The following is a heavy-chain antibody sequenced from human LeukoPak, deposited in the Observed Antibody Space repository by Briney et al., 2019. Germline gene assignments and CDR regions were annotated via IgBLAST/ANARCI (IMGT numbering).Heavy chain of an antibody. Sequence: SETLSLTCAVYGGSFSGYYWSWIRQPPGKGLEWIGEINHSGSTNYNPSLKSRVTISVDTSKNQFSLKLSSVTAADTAVYYCARGGEVHFDWFPMDYWGQGTLVTVSS. J-gene: IGHJ4*02. V-gene: IGHV4-34*01. CDR1: GGSFSGYY. D-gene: IGHD3-9*01. CDR2: INHSGST. CDR3: ARGGEVHFDWFPMDY.